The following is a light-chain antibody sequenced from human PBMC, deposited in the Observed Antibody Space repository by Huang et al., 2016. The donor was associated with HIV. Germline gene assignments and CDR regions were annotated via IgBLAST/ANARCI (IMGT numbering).Light chain of an antibody. V-gene: IGKV3-15*01. CDR1: RSVSTN. CDR2: GSS. J-gene: IGKJ4*01. Sequence: EIVMTQSPATLSVSPGQRVTLSCRANRSVSTNLVWYQHRHGQAPRLLIYGSSTRAPGIPARFSGSGSGTDFSLTISSLQSEDFALYYCHQYNNWLLSFGGGTRV. CDR3: HQYNNWLLS.